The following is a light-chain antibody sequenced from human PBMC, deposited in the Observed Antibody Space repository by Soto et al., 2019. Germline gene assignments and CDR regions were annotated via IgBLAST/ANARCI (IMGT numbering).Light chain of an antibody. V-gene: IGKV3-15*01. CDR2: GAS. CDR3: QQDNDWTPK. J-gene: IGKJ1*01. Sequence: VIKDSAYTTSVYPVERASLFCRASQSVSSNLAWYQQKPGRAPRLLIYGASTRATGMPARFSGSGSGTEFTLTISSLQSEDFAVYYCQQDNDWTPKFGQGTKVEIK. CDR1: QSVSSN.